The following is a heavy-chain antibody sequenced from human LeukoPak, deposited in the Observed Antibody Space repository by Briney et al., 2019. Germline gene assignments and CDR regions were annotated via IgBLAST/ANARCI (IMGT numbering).Heavy chain of an antibody. V-gene: IGHV1-46*01. CDR1: GYTFTSYY. CDR2: INPSGGST. D-gene: IGHD3-22*01. J-gene: IGHJ4*02. CDR3: ARDSYYDSSGYYPLIPYYFDY. Sequence: ASVKVSCKASGYTFTSYYMHWVRQARGQGLEWMGIINPSGGSTSYAQKFQGRVTMTRDTSTSTVYMELSSLRSEDTAVYYCARDSYYDSSGYYPLIPYYFDYWGQGTLVTVSS.